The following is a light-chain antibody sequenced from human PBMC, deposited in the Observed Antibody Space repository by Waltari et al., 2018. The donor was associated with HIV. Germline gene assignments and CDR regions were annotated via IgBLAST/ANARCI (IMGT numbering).Light chain of an antibody. CDR1: SGSIASNY. V-gene: IGLV6-57*01. CDR2: KDD. CDR3: QSYDNENPVL. Sequence: NFMLTQPHSVSESPGKTVTVSCTRSSGSIASNYVQWFPQRPGSSPTTVIYKDDQRPSGVPDQFSGSIDSSSNSASLTISGLRPEDEADYYCQSYDNENPVLFGGGTKLTVL. J-gene: IGLJ2*01.